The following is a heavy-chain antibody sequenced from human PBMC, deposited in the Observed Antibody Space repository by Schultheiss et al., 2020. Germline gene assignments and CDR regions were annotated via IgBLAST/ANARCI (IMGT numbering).Heavy chain of an antibody. CDR3: ARLNYYDSSGSPGEAFDI. Sequence: GGSLRLSCKGSGYSFTSYWIGWVRQMPGKGLEWMGIIYPGDSDTRYSPSFQGQVTISADKSISTAYLQWSSLKASDTAMYYCARLNYYDSSGSPGEAFDIWGQGTMVTVSS. V-gene: IGHV5-51*01. J-gene: IGHJ3*02. CDR2: IYPGDSDT. D-gene: IGHD3-22*01. CDR1: GYSFTSYW.